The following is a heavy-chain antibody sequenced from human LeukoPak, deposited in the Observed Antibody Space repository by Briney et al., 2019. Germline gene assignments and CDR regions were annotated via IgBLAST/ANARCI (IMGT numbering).Heavy chain of an antibody. CDR2: IIPIFGTA. Sequence: SVKVSCKASGGTFSSYAISWVRQAPGQGLEWMGGIIPIFGTANYAQKFQGRVTITTDESTSTAYMKLSSLRSEDTAVYYCARRTSGYSYGEYNWFDPWGQGTLVTVSS. D-gene: IGHD5-18*01. J-gene: IGHJ5*02. V-gene: IGHV1-69*05. CDR1: GGTFSSYA. CDR3: ARRTSGYSYGEYNWFDP.